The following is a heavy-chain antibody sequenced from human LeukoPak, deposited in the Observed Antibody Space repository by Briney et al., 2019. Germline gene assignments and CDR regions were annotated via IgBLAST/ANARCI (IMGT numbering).Heavy chain of an antibody. V-gene: IGHV3-48*01. D-gene: IGHD6-13*01. CDR1: GFTFSSYS. Sequence: SGGSLRLSCAASGFTFSSYSMNWVRQAPGKGLEWVSYISSSSSTIYYADSVKGRFTISRDNAKNSLYLQMNSLRAEDTAVYYCAKDATAAVGTVYMDVWGKGTTVTISS. CDR3: AKDATAAVGTVYMDV. J-gene: IGHJ6*03. CDR2: ISSSSSTI.